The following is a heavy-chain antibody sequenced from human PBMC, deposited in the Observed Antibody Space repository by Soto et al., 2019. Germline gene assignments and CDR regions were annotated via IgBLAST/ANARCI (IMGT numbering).Heavy chain of an antibody. CDR2: ISSSGSTI. CDR3: ARGPPLWFWSSYYFDY. J-gene: IGHJ4*02. Sequence: QVQLVESGGGLVKPGGSLRLSCAASGFTFSDYYMSWIRQAPGKGLEWVSYISSSGSTIYYADSVKGRFTISRDNAKNCLYLQMNRLSAEATAVYYCARGPPLWFWSSYYFDYWGQGTLVTVS. CDR1: GFTFSDYY. V-gene: IGHV3-11*01. D-gene: IGHD3-10*01.